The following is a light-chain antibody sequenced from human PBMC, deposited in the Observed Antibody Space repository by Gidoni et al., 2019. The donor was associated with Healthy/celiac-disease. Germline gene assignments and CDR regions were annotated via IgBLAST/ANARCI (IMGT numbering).Light chain of an antibody. CDR2: G. CDR1: QIVSSN. Sequence: EIVMTQSPATLSVSPGERATLSCRASQIVSSNLAWYQQKPGQAPRLLIYGAARFSGSGSGTEFTLTIRSLQSEDFAVYYCQQYNNWPFLTFGGGTKVEIK. V-gene: IGKV3-15*01. CDR3: QQYNNWPFLT. J-gene: IGKJ4*01.